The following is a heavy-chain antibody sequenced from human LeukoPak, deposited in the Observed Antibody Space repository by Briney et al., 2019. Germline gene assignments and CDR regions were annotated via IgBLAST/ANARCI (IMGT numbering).Heavy chain of an antibody. J-gene: IGHJ6*02. D-gene: IGHD3-3*01. CDR3: ASFWSGPYYYYGVDV. Sequence: PSETLSLTCTVSGGSISSYYWSWIRQPAGKGLERIGRIYTSGSTNYNPSLKSRVTMSVDTSKNQFSLKLSSVTAADTAVYYCASFWSGPYYYYGVDVWGQGTTVTVSS. CDR1: GGSISSYY. V-gene: IGHV4-4*07. CDR2: IYTSGST.